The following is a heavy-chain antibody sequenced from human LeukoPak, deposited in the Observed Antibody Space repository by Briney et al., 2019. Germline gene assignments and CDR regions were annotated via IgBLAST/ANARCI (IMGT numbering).Heavy chain of an antibody. Sequence: KPSETLSLTCTVSGGPISSYYWSWIRQPPGKGLEWIGYISNSGSTNYNPSLKSRVTMSVDTSKNQFSLKLSSVTAADTAVYNCARDPYSIRRAFDIWGQGTMVTVSS. J-gene: IGHJ3*02. D-gene: IGHD3-3*02. CDR3: ARDPYSIRRAFDI. CDR1: GGPISSYY. V-gene: IGHV4-59*01. CDR2: ISNSGST.